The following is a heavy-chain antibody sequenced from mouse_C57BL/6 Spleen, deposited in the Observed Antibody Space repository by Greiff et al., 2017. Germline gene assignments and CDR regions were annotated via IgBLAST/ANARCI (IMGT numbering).Heavy chain of an antibody. CDR3: ARGYYSKSFYAMDY. CDR2: IDPSDSYT. V-gene: IGHV1-69*01. CDR1: GYTFTSYW. J-gene: IGHJ4*01. D-gene: IGHD2-5*01. Sequence: QVQLQQPGAELVMPGASVKLSCKASGYTFTSYWMHWVKQRPGQGLEWIGEIDPSDSYTNYNQKFKGKSTLTVDKSSSTAYMQLSSLTSEDSAVYYCARGYYSKSFYAMDYWGQGTSVTVSS.